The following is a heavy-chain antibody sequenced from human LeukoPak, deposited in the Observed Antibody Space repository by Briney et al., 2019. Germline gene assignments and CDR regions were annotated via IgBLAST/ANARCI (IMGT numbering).Heavy chain of an antibody. CDR1: GFTFSSYG. CDR2: ISYDGSNK. V-gene: IGHV3-30*03. J-gene: IGHJ4*02. D-gene: IGHD5-12*01. CDR3: ARGPSGYHNT. Sequence: PGGSLRLSCAASGFTFSSYGMHWVRQAPGKGPEWVAVISYDGSNKYYADSVKGRFTISRDNSKNTLYLQMNSLRAEDTAVYYCARGPSGYHNTGGQGTLVTVSS.